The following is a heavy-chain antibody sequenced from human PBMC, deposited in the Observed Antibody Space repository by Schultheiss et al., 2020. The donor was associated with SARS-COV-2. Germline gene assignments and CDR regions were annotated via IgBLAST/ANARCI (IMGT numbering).Heavy chain of an antibody. J-gene: IGHJ4*02. CDR3: ARVNYYDSSGSPAGYFDY. V-gene: IGHV3-48*01. CDR1: GFTFSRHN. CDR2: ISGTDSII. D-gene: IGHD3-22*01. Sequence: GESLKISCAASGFTFSRHNMNWVRQAPGKGLEWISYISGTDSIIYYADSVKGRFTISRDNAKNLLYLQMNSLRAEDTAVYYCARVNYYDSSGSPAGYFDYWGQGTLVTVSS.